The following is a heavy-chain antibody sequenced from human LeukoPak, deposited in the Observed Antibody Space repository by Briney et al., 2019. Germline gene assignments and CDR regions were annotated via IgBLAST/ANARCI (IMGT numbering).Heavy chain of an antibody. V-gene: IGHV3-23*01. CDR3: AKKGAVTATGYFDY. D-gene: IGHD2-21*02. CDR2: ITNSGGGT. Sequence: YPGGSLRLSCAASGFTFSNYAMSWVRQAPGKGLEWVSGITNSGGGTFYADSVKGRFTISRDNSKNTLYLQMNNLRAEDTAIYYCAKKGAVTATGYFDYRGQGTLVTVSS. CDR1: GFTFSNYA. J-gene: IGHJ4*02.